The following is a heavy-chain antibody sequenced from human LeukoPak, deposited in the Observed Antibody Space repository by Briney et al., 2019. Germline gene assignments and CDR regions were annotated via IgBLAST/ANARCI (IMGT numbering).Heavy chain of an antibody. V-gene: IGHV1-2*02. CDR1: GYTLTGYY. J-gene: IGHJ1*01. CDR3: ARLASVPG. D-gene: IGHD6-19*01. CDR2: IHPNSGGT. Sequence: GASVTVSCKASGYTLTGYYLHWVRQAPGQGLEWMGWIHPNSGGTNYAQKFQGRVTMTRDTSISTAYMELSSLRSDDTAVYFCARLASVPGWGQGTLVTVSS.